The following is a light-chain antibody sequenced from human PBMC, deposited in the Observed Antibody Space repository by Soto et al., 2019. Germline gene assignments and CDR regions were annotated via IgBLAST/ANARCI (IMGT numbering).Light chain of an antibody. CDR2: GAS. CDR1: QSVSSSY. V-gene: IGKV3-20*01. Sequence: EIVLTQSPGTLSLSPGERATLSCRASQSVSSSYLAWYQQKPGQAPRLLIYGASSRATGIPDRFSCSGSGTDFTLTISRLEPEDFAVYYWQQYDSSPKTFGQGTKVEIK. CDR3: QQYDSSPKT. J-gene: IGKJ1*01.